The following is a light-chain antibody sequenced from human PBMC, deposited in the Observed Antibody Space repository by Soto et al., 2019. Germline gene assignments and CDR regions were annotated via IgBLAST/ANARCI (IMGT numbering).Light chain of an antibody. CDR2: GAS. CDR3: QQYDGSST. J-gene: IGKJ1*01. V-gene: IGKV3-20*01. CDR1: QSVSSSH. Sequence: EIVLTQSPGTLSLSLGERATLSCRASQSVSSSHLAWYQQKPGQAPRLLIFGASSRATGIPDRFSGSGSGTGFTLTISRLEPEDFAVYYCQQYDGSSTFGQGTKVDIK.